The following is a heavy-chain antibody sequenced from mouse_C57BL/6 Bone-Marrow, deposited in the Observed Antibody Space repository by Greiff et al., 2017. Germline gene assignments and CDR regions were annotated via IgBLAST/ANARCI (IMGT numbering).Heavy chain of an antibody. Sequence: EVKLVESGGGLVQPKGSLKLSCAASGFSFNTYAMNWVRQAPGTGLEWVARIRSKSNNYATYYADSVKDRFTISRDDSESMLYLQMNNLKTEDTAMYYCVSPPWFAYWGQGTLVTVSA. J-gene: IGHJ3*01. CDR1: GFSFNTYA. CDR3: VSPPWFAY. CDR2: IRSKSNNYAT. V-gene: IGHV10-1*01.